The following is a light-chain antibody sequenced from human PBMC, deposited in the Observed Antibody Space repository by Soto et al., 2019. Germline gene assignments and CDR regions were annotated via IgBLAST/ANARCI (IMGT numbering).Light chain of an antibody. CDR2: GAS. CDR3: QKYNSAPLT. V-gene: IGKV1-27*01. CDR1: QNIKNF. Sequence: DIPMTQSPSSLSASVGDRVTIACRASQNIKNFLVWYQQKPGEVPKLLIYGASTLQSGVPSRFSGSGSGTDFTLTISSLQPEDVATYYCQKYNSAPLTFGGGTKV. J-gene: IGKJ4*01.